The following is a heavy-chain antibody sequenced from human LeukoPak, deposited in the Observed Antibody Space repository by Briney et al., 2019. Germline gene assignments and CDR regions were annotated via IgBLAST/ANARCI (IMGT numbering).Heavy chain of an antibody. Sequence: ETLSLTCTVSGGSISSYYWSWIRQPPGKGLEWIGYIFNSGSTNYNPSLKSRVTISLDTSKNQFSLKLSSVTAADTAVYYCARSDIVATIGVWGQGTLVTVSS. CDR3: ARSDIVATIGV. D-gene: IGHD5-12*01. J-gene: IGHJ4*02. CDR1: GGSISSYY. CDR2: IFNSGST. V-gene: IGHV4-59*08.